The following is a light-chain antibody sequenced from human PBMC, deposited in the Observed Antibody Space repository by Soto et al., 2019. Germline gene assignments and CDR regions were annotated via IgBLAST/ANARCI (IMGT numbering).Light chain of an antibody. J-gene: IGKJ5*01. Sequence: EILLTQSPATLSLSPGERATLSCRASQSVSSYLAWYQQKPGQAPRLLIYGISTRDTGIPARFSGSGSGTEFSLTISSLQSEDFSVYYCQQYSKWPITFGQGTRLEIK. CDR1: QSVSSY. CDR2: GIS. CDR3: QQYSKWPIT. V-gene: IGKV3-15*01.